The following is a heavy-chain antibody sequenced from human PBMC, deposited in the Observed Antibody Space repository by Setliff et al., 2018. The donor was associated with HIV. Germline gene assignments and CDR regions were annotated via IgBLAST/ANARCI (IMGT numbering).Heavy chain of an antibody. V-gene: IGHV4-59*11. CDR3: ARDFEASYCGGDCYSGWFDS. Sequence: SETLSLTCTVSGGSIRSHYWNWIRQSPGKGLEWIGYIHYRGSTNYNPSLKSRVIISVDMSKNQFSLKLTSVTAADTAVYYCARDFEASYCGGDCYSGWFDSWGQGILVTVPS. D-gene: IGHD2-21*01. CDR1: GGSIRSHY. CDR2: IHYRGST. J-gene: IGHJ5*01.